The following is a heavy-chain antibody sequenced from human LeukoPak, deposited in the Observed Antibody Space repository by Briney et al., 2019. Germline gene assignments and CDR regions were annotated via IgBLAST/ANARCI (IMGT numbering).Heavy chain of an antibody. Sequence: PSETLSLTCAVYGGSFSGYYWSWIRQPPGKGLEWIGEINHSGSTNYNPSLKSRVTISVDTSKNQFSLKLSSVTAADTAVYYCARALPVVPAANNWFDPWGQGTLVAVSS. CDR1: GGSFSGYY. CDR3: ARALPVVPAANNWFDP. V-gene: IGHV4-34*01. J-gene: IGHJ5*02. CDR2: INHSGST. D-gene: IGHD2-2*01.